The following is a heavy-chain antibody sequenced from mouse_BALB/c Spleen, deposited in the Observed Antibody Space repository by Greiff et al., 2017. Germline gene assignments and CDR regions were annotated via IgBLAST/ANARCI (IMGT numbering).Heavy chain of an antibody. CDR1: GYTFTEYI. CDR3: ARHEETYYAMDY. J-gene: IGHJ4*01. CDR2: FYPGSGSI. V-gene: IGHV1-62-2*01. Sequence: QVQLQQSGAGLVKPGASVKLSCKASGYTFTEYIIHWVKQRSGQGLEWIGWFYPGSGSIKYNEKFKDKASLTADKSSSTVYMELSRLTSEDSAVYFCARHEETYYAMDYWGQGTSVTVSS.